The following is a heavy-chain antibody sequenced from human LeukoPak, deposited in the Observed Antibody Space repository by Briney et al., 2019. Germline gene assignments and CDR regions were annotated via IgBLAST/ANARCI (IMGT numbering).Heavy chain of an antibody. CDR1: GFTFSDHY. J-gene: IGHJ4*02. CDR2: ARSRGNGYTT. Sequence: PGGSLRFSCAASGFTFSDHYIDWVRQAPGKGLEWVGRARSRGNGYTTQYAASVKGRFTFSRDDSENTVYLQMNSLRTEDTAVYFCARIMRVDYGTYYFDYWGQGTLVTVSS. V-gene: IGHV3-72*01. D-gene: IGHD4/OR15-4a*01. CDR3: ARIMRVDYGTYYFDY.